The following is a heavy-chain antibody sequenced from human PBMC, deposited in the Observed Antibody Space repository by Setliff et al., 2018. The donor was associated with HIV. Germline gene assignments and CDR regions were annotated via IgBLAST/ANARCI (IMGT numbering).Heavy chain of an antibody. D-gene: IGHD4-17*01. CDR2: ITPNSGGT. J-gene: IGHJ1*01. CDR1: GYTFTGYY. CDR3: ARDHGMWDYGGNVLLREYFLH. Sequence: ASVKVSCKASGYTFTGYYMHWVRQAPGQGLEWMGWITPNSGGTNYAQKFQGRVTMTRDTSISTAYMELSRLRPDDTAVYYCARDHGMWDYGGNVLLREYFLHWGQGTLVTVSS. V-gene: IGHV1-2*02.